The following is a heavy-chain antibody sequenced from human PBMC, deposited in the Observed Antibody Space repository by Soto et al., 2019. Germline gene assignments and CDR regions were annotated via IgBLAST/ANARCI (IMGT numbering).Heavy chain of an antibody. CDR1: GFSLSNARMG. CDR2: IFSNDEK. J-gene: IGHJ5*02. CDR3: ARTALGAPGPDSFDP. V-gene: IGHV2-26*01. D-gene: IGHD6-13*01. Sequence: QVTLKESGPVLVKPTETLTLTCTVSGFSLSNARMGVSWIRQPPGKALEWLAHIFSNDEKSYSTSLKSRLTISQATSKSQVVLNMTNMDPVNTATYYCARTALGAPGPDSFDPWGQGTLVTVSS.